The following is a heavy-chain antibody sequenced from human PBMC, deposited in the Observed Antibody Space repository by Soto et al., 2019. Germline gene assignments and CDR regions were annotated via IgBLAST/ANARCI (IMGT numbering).Heavy chain of an antibody. CDR1: GDSVSSHTAA. Sequence: SQTLSLTCAISGDSVSSHTAAWNWIRQSPSRGLEWLGRIYYRSKWYNDYAVSVKSRITINPDTSKNQFSLHLNSVTPEDTALYYCVRDVGFDFDYWGLGTLVTVSS. V-gene: IGHV6-1*01. J-gene: IGHJ4*02. CDR2: IYYRSKWYN. CDR3: VRDVGFDFDY. D-gene: IGHD1-26*01.